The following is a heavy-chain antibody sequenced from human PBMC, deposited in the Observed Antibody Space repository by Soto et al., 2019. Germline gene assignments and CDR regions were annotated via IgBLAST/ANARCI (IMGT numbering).Heavy chain of an antibody. D-gene: IGHD6-19*01. CDR2: IYYSGST. V-gene: IGHV4-59*01. CDR1: GGSISSYY. J-gene: IGHJ3*02. Sequence: QVQLQESGPGLVKPSETLSLTCTVSGGSISSYYWSWIRQPPGKGLEWIGNIYYSGSTNNNPSLKSRGTITVDTSKNQFSLKLNSLTAADTAVYYCARTKGQWLDYAFDIWGQGTMVTVSS. CDR3: ARTKGQWLDYAFDI.